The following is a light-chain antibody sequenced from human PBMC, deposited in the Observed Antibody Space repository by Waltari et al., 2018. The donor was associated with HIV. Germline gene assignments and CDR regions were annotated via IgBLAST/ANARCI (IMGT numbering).Light chain of an antibody. CDR2: EVT. Sequence: QSALTQPASVSGSPGQSITISCTGTSSDVGGYNYVSWYQQHPGRAPKGLISEVTNRTSGVSDRFSGSKSGNTASLTISGLLAEDDGDYYCCSYSRSASYVFGTGTKVTVL. J-gene: IGLJ1*01. CDR3: CSYSRSASYV. V-gene: IGLV2-14*03. CDR1: SSDVGGYNY.